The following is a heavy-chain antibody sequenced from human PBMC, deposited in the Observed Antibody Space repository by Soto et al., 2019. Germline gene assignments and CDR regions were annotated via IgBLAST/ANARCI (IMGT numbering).Heavy chain of an antibody. Sequence: ETLSLTCTVSGGSISSYYWSWIRQPPGKGLEWIGYIYYSGSTNYNPSLESRVTISVDTSKNQFSLKLSSVTAADTAVYYCARLLWSRGDWFDPWGQGTLVTVS. V-gene: IGHV4-59*08. CDR2: IYYSGST. CDR3: ARLLWSRGDWFDP. CDR1: GGSISSYY. J-gene: IGHJ5*02. D-gene: IGHD3-10*01.